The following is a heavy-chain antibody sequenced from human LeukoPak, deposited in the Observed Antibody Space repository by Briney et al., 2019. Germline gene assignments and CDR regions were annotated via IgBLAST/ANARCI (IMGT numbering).Heavy chain of an antibody. CDR1: GYTFTGYY. CDR2: ISAYNGNT. J-gene: IGHJ4*02. Sequence: ASVKVSCKASGYTFTGYYMHWVRQAPGQGLEWMGWISAYNGNTNYAQKLQGRVTMTTDTSTSTAYMELRSLRSDDTAVYYCARDPEGYSGYDNFDYWGQGTLVTVSS. D-gene: IGHD5-12*01. V-gene: IGHV1-18*04. CDR3: ARDPEGYSGYDNFDY.